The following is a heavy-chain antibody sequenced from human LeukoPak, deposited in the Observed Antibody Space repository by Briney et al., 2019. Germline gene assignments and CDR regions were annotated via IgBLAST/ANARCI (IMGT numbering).Heavy chain of an antibody. V-gene: IGHV4-34*01. J-gene: IGHJ4*02. CDR2: INRSGST. Sequence: SETLSLTCAVYGGSFSGYYWSWIRQPPGKGLEWIGEINRSGSTNYNPSLKSRVTISVDTSKNQFSLKLSSVTAADTAVYYCARAARIAAAGRFDYWGQGTLVTVSS. D-gene: IGHD6-13*01. CDR3: ARAARIAAAGRFDY. CDR1: GGSFSGYY.